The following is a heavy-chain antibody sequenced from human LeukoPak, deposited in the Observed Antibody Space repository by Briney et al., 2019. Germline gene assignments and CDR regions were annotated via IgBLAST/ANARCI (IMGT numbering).Heavy chain of an antibody. CDR2: IIIISGTT. D-gene: IGHD3-10*01. J-gene: IGHJ4*02. V-gene: IGHV1-69*13. CDR3: ARWDGYYGSGSSFDY. Sequence: ASVKVSCKVSRGIFRTYGISWLRQAPGQGPEWMGGIIIISGTTKYAQKFQGRVIFTADESTSAAYMEVGSLRSDDTAVYYCARWDGYYGSGSSFDYWGQGTLVTVSS. CDR1: RGIFRTYG.